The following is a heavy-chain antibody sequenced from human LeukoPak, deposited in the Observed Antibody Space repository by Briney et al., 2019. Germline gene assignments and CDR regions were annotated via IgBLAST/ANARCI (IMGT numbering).Heavy chain of an antibody. CDR1: GCSFTSYW. V-gene: IGHV5-51*01. CDR3: ARQSYSSGTGSWFDP. Sequence: GESLKISCKGSGCSFTSYWIGWVRQMPGKGLEWMGIIYPGDSDTRYSPSFQGQVTISADKPISTAYLQWSSLKASDTAMYYCARQSYSSGTGSWFDPWGQGTLVTVSS. CDR2: IYPGDSDT. D-gene: IGHD2-21*01. J-gene: IGHJ5*02.